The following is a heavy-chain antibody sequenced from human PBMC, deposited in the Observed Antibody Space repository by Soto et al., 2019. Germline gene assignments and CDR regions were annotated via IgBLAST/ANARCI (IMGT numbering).Heavy chain of an antibody. CDR3: ARGPPHGYYDSSDEDY. D-gene: IGHD3-22*01. CDR2: INHSGST. J-gene: IGHJ4*02. Sequence: QVQLQQWGAGLLKPSETLSLTCAVYGGSFSGYYWSWIRQPPGKGLEWIGEINHSGSTNYNPSLKSRVTIAVDTSKSQFSLRLSSVTAADTAVYYCARGPPHGYYDSSDEDYWGQGTLVTVSS. CDR1: GGSFSGYY. V-gene: IGHV4-34*01.